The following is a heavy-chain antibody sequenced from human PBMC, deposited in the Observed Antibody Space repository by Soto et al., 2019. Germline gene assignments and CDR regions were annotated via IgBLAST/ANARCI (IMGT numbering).Heavy chain of an antibody. J-gene: IGHJ6*03. Sequence: QVQLVQSGAEVKKPGASVKVSCKASGYTFTSYDINWVRQATGQGLEWMGWMNPNSGNTGYAQKFQGRVTMTRNTSIGTAYMELSSLRSEDTAVYHCARGPGSWYYYYMDVWGKGTTVTVSS. CDR1: GYTFTSYD. CDR2: MNPNSGNT. V-gene: IGHV1-8*01. CDR3: ARGPGSWYYYYMDV. D-gene: IGHD6-13*01.